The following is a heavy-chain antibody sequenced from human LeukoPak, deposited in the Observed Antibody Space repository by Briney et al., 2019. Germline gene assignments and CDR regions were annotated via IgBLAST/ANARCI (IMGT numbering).Heavy chain of an antibody. Sequence: GGSLRLSCAASGFTFSACSMNWVRQAPGKGLEWVASIDHSSNYIYYADSVKGRFTISRDNAKNTLYLQMNSLRAEDTAVYYCAREYYDSSGSSREGQYWGQGTLVTVSS. CDR1: GFTFSACS. J-gene: IGHJ4*02. D-gene: IGHD3-22*01. CDR2: IDHSSNYI. V-gene: IGHV3-21*01. CDR3: AREYYDSSGSSREGQY.